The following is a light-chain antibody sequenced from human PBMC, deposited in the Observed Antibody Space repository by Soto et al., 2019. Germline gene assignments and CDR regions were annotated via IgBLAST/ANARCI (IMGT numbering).Light chain of an antibody. Sequence: DIVMTQSPDSLAVSLGERATIKCRSSRSVLHSSNKRNYLAWYQQKPGQSPRLLFYWASTRESGVPNRFSGAGSGTDFTLTITSLQAEDVALYYCQQYYSSPWTFGQGTKVDIK. CDR2: WAS. CDR3: QQYYSSPWT. V-gene: IGKV4-1*01. CDR1: RSVLHSSNKRNY. J-gene: IGKJ1*01.